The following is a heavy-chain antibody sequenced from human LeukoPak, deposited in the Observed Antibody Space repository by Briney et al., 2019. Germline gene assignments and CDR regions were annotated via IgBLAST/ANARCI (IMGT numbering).Heavy chain of an antibody. CDR2: IYTSGST. D-gene: IGHD3-16*01. Sequence: PSETLSLTCAVSGGSISSCYWSWIRQPAGKGLEGIGRIYTSGSTNYNPYLKSRVTMSVDTSQNQLSLKLSAVTAADTAVYYCARYLGAAFDIWGQGTMVTVSS. V-gene: IGHV4-59*10. J-gene: IGHJ3*02. CDR1: GGSISSCY. CDR3: ARYLGAAFDI.